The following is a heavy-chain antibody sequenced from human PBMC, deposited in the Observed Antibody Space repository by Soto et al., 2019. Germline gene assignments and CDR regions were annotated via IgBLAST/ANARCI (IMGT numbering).Heavy chain of an antibody. J-gene: IGHJ3*02. V-gene: IGHV1-18*01. Sequence: ASVKVSCKASGYTFTSYGISWVRQAPGQGLEWMGWISAYNGNTNYAQKLQGRVTMTTDTSTSTAYMELRSLTSDDTAVYYCARDHDRYYDILTGYYGLPNAFDIWGQGTMVTVSS. CDR3: ARDHDRYYDILTGYYGLPNAFDI. CDR1: GYTFTSYG. D-gene: IGHD3-9*01. CDR2: ISAYNGNT.